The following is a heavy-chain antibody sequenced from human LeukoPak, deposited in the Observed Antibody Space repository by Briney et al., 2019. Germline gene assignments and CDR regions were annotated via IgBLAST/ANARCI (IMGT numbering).Heavy chain of an antibody. V-gene: IGHV3-23*01. CDR3: AKGASDFDY. CDR1: GFTFSSYA. CDR2: SVISVGGSTT. Sequence: PGGSLRLSCAASGFTFSSYAMSWVRQAPGKGLEWVSASVISVGGSTTYYADSVRGRFTISRDNSKNTLYLQMNSLRAEDTAIYYCAKGASDFDYWGQGTLVTVSS. J-gene: IGHJ4*02. D-gene: IGHD1-26*01.